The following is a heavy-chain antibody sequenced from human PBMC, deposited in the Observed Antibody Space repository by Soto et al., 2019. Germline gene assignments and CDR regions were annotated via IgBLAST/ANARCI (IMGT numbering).Heavy chain of an antibody. CDR2: IYPGDSDT. V-gene: IGHV5-51*01. Sequence: PGESLKISCKGSGYRFTSYWIGWVRQMHGKGLEWMGIIYPGDSDTRYSPSFQGQVTISADKSISTAYLQWSSLKASDTAIYYCARTAAAGKYYYGVDVWGQGTTVTVS. CDR1: GYRFTSYW. D-gene: IGHD6-13*01. CDR3: ARTAAAGKYYYGVDV. J-gene: IGHJ6*02.